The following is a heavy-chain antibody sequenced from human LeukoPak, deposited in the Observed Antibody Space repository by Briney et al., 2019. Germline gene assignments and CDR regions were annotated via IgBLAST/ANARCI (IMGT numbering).Heavy chain of an antibody. D-gene: IGHD2-2*01. CDR2: ISYDGSNK. CDR1: GFTFSSYA. CDR3: ARGGYCSGASSADCYYYMDV. J-gene: IGHJ6*03. V-gene: IGHV3-30-3*01. Sequence: GGSLRLSCAASGFTFSSYAMHWVRQAPGKGLEWVAVISYDGSNKYYADSVKGRFTISRDSSKNTLYLQMNSLRPDDTAVYYCARGGYCSGASSADCYYYMDVWGKGTTVTVSS.